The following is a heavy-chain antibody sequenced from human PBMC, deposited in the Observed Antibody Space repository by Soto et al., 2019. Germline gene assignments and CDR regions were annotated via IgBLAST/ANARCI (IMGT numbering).Heavy chain of an antibody. CDR2: IKSKTDGGTT. Sequence: PGGSLRLSCAASGFTFSNGWMSWVRQAPGKGLEWVGRIKSKTDGGTTDYAAPVKGRFTISRDDSKNTLYLQMNSPKTEDTAVYYCTTDSGLPGGDCYFCDHDAFDIWGQGTMVTVSS. CDR3: TTDSGLPGGDCYFCDHDAFDI. CDR1: GFTFSNGW. J-gene: IGHJ3*02. V-gene: IGHV3-15*01. D-gene: IGHD2-21*01.